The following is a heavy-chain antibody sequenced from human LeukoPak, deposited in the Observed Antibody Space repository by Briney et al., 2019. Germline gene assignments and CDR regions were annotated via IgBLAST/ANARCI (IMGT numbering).Heavy chain of an antibody. CDR1: GYTFTSYY. D-gene: IGHD4-11*01. CDR3: ARDATYRLFDY. CDR2: INPSGGST. J-gene: IGHJ4*02. Sequence: ASVKVSCKASGYTFTSYYMHWVRQAPGQGLEWMGIINPSGGSTSYAQKFQGRVTMTRDTSISTAYMELSRLRSDDTAVYYCARDATYRLFDYWGQGTLVTVSS. V-gene: IGHV1-46*01.